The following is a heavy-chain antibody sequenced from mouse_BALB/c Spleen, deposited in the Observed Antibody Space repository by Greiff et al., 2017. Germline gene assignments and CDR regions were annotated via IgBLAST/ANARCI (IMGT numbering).Heavy chain of an antibody. J-gene: IGHJ4*01. D-gene: IGHD2-14*01. Sequence: QVQLQQPGAELVKPGTSVKLSCKASGYNFTSYWINWVKLRPGQGLEWIGDIYPGSGSTNYNEKFKSKATLTVDTSSSTAYMQLSSLASEDSALYYCARKRGYYRYDGGYAMDYWGQGTSVTVSS. CDR1: GYNFTSYW. V-gene: IGHV1-55*01. CDR3: ARKRGYYRYDGGYAMDY. CDR2: IYPGSGST.